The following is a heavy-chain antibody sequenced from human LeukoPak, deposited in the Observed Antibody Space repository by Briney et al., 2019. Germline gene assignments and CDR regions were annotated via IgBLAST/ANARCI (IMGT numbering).Heavy chain of an antibody. Sequence: VASVKVSCKASGGTFSSYAISWVRQAPGQELEWMGGIIPIFGTANYAQKFQGRVTITADESTSTAYMELSSLRSEDTAVYYCARDSSGPPFDPWGQGTLVTVSS. CDR2: IIPIFGTA. J-gene: IGHJ5*02. CDR3: ARDSSGPPFDP. V-gene: IGHV1-69*13. CDR1: GGTFSSYA. D-gene: IGHD3-22*01.